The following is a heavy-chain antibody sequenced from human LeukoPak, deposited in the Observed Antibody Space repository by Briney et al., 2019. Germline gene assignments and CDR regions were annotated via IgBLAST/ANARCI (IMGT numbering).Heavy chain of an antibody. Sequence: PSEALSLSCVVPGGSITGYFWSWIRQPPGKRLEWVGHIYSVVSSKYNPSLKSRATLSSDKSKNKFSLNLSYVTAADTAVYYCAREVVDDVNIVTTTYFDYWGQGTLVPVYS. CDR2: IYSVVSS. CDR1: GGSITGYF. CDR3: AREVVDDVNIVTTTYFDY. J-gene: IGHJ4*02. V-gene: IGHV4-59*01. D-gene: IGHD5-12*01.